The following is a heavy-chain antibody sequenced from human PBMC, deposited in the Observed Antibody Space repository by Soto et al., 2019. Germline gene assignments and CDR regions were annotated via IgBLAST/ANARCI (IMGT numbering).Heavy chain of an antibody. D-gene: IGHD3-3*01. CDR1: GFTFSSYS. J-gene: IGHJ6*02. CDR3: AREDPWSANADDMDV. Sequence: EVQLVESGGGLVQPGGSLRLSCVASGFTFSSYSLNWVRQAPGKGLEWVSYISSSSGTIYYADTVKGRFTISRDNAENSLYLQINSLRDDDTAVYYCAREDPWSANADDMDVWGQGTTVTVSS. CDR2: ISSSSGTI. V-gene: IGHV3-48*02.